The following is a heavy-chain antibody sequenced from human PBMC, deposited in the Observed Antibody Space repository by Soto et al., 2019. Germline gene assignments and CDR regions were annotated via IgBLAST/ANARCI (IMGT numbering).Heavy chain of an antibody. J-gene: IGHJ5*02. Sequence: SETLSLTCTVSGGSISSYYWSWIRQPPGKGLEWIGYIYYSGSTNYNPSLKSRVTISVDTSKNQFSLKLSSVTAADTAVYYCARGMYSSSSVWFDPWGQGTLVTVSS. CDR1: GGSISSYY. D-gene: IGHD6-6*01. CDR3: ARGMYSSSSVWFDP. V-gene: IGHV4-59*01. CDR2: IYYSGST.